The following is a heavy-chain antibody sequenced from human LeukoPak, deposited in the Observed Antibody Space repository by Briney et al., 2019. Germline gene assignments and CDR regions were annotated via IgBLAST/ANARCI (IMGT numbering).Heavy chain of an antibody. CDR3: ARDQSAMAGRLDCFDS. CDR2: INSDGSST. Sequence: GGTLRLSCAASGFTFSSYWMHWVRQAPGKGLVWVSRINSDGSSTEYADSVKGRFTISRDNAKNTLYLQMNSLRAEDTAVYYCARDQSAMAGRLDCFDSWGQGTLVTVSS. D-gene: IGHD6-19*01. CDR1: GFTFSSYW. J-gene: IGHJ4*02. V-gene: IGHV3-74*03.